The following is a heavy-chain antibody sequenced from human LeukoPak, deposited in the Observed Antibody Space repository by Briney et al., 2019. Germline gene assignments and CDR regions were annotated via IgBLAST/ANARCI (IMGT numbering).Heavy chain of an antibody. CDR3: ARHEYSGSYYGLSWFDP. J-gene: IGHJ5*02. Sequence: TPSVTLSLTCTVSGGSISSSGYYWGWIRQPPGKGLEWIASIYYSGSTYYNPSLKSRVTISVDTSKNQLSLKLSSLTAADTAVYYCARHEYSGSYYGLSWFDPWGQGTLVTVSS. V-gene: IGHV4-39*01. D-gene: IGHD1-26*01. CDR2: IYYSGST. CDR1: GGSISSSGYY.